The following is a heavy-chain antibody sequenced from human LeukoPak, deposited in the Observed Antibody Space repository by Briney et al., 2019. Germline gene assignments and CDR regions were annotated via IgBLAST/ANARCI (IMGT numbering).Heavy chain of an antibody. J-gene: IGHJ4*02. V-gene: IGHV4-4*07. CDR1: GGSISSYY. Sequence: SETLSLTCTVSGGSISSYYWSWIRQPAGKGLEWIGRIYTSGSTNYNPSLKSRVTMSVDTSKNQFSLKLSSVTAADTAVYYCARELALMGYNWNETPLYYFDYWGQGTLVTVSS. CDR3: ARELALMGYNWNETPLYYFDY. D-gene: IGHD1-1*01. CDR2: IYTSGST.